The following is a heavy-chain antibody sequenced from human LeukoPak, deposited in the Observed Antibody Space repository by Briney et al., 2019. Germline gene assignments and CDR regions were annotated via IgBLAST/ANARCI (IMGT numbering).Heavy chain of an antibody. CDR3: AREESGGYFDY. CDR2: ISPSGTST. D-gene: IGHD2-8*02. Sequence: GASVKVSCKASGYTFTNYYMHWVRQAPGQGLEWVGLISPSGTSTNFARKFQGRVTMTRDTSTNTVYMELSGLTSEDTAVYYCAREESGGYFDYWGQGTVVTVSS. J-gene: IGHJ4*02. CDR1: GYTFTNYY. V-gene: IGHV1-46*01.